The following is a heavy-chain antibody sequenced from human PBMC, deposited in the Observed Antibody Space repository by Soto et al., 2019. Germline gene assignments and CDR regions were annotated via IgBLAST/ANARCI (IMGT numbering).Heavy chain of an antibody. J-gene: IGHJ6*03. Sequence: QVQPFQSGAKLRKPGSRLGFPSPPPEPLFTTLTLTWVRRPPGQGLEGLGRFTPFLDASNYAEKFQDRVTITADRSTSTVYMELSGLKSEDSAIYYCASGKSQMTQDRMGFYYYMDVWGKGTTVTVSS. V-gene: IGHV1-69*08. CDR3: ASGKSQMTQDRMGFYYYMDV. CDR1: EPLFTTLT. D-gene: IGHD2-15*01. CDR2: FTPFLDAS.